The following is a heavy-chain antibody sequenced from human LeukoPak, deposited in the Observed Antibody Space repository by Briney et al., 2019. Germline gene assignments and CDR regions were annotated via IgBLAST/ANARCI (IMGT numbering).Heavy chain of an antibody. CDR1: GFTFSSYA. J-gene: IGHJ4*02. Sequence: GGSLRLSCAASGFTFSSYAMSWVRQAPGKGLEWVSVISGSGGSTYYADSVKGRFTISRDDSKNTLYLQMNSLRAEDTAVYYCAKEGRDGYNSFDYWGQGTLVTVSS. CDR2: ISGSGGST. V-gene: IGHV3-23*01. CDR3: AKEGRDGYNSFDY. D-gene: IGHD5-24*01.